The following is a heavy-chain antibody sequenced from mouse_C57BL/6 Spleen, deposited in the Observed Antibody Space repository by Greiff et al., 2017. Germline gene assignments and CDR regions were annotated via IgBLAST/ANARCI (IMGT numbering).Heavy chain of an antibody. J-gene: IGHJ1*03. CDR2: IRNKANGYTT. V-gene: IGHV7-3*01. Sequence: EVKLVESGGGLVQPGGSLSLSCAASGFTFTDYYMSWVRQPPGKALEWLGFIRNKANGYTTEYSASVKGRFTISRDNSQSILYLQMNALRAEDSATYYCARLYYDYDGWYFDVWGTGTTVTVSS. CDR3: ARLYYDYDGWYFDV. D-gene: IGHD2-4*01. CDR1: GFTFTDYY.